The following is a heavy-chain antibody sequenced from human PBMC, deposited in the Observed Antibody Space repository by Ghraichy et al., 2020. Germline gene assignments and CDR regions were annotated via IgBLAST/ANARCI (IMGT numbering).Heavy chain of an antibody. V-gene: IGHV1-18*01. J-gene: IGHJ5*02. CDR1: GYTFINYG. Sequence: APVKVSCKASGYTFINYGITWVRQAPGQGLEWMGWITTKSGNTQYGWKFQGRVTMTTDTSTSTAYMELRSLRSDDTAVYYCARGINWFDPWGQGTLVTVSS. CDR2: ITTKSGNT. CDR3: ARGINWFDP.